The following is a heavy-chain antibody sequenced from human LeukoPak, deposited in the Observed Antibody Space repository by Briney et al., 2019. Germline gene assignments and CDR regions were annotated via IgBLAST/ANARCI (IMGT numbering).Heavy chain of an antibody. CDR2: IYTTGST. CDR1: GGSISSYY. D-gene: IGHD2-2*03. V-gene: IGHV4-4*07. CDR3: AIRIGYCSSTSCYGSFDY. Sequence: SETLSLTCTVSGGSISSYYWSWIRQPAGKGLEWIGRIYTTGSTNYNPSLKSRVTISVDTSKNQFSLKLSSVTAADTAVYYCAIRIGYCSSTSCYGSFDYWGQGTLVTVSS. J-gene: IGHJ4*02.